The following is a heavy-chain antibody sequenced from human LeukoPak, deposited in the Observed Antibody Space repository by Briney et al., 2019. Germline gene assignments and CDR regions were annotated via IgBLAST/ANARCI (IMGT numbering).Heavy chain of an antibody. D-gene: IGHD1-26*01. V-gene: IGHV3-30*02. CDR2: IRYDGSNK. CDR3: AKDRPASD. Sequence: PGGSLRLSCAASGFTFSSYEMNWVRQAPGKGLEWVAFIRYDGSNKYYADSVKGRFTISRDNSKNTLYLQMNSLRAEDTAVYYCAKDRPASDWGQGTLVTVSS. CDR1: GFTFSSYE. J-gene: IGHJ4*02.